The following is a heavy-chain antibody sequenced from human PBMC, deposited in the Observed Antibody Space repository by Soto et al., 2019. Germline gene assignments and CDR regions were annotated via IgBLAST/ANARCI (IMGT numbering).Heavy chain of an antibody. CDR1: GYTFTGYY. J-gene: IGHJ6*02. D-gene: IGHD7-27*01. CDR2: INPNSGGT. CDR3: AVGTGGSYRDGMDV. V-gene: IGHV1-2*04. Sequence: ASVKVSCKASGYTFTGYYMHWVRQAPGQGLEWMGWINPNSGGTNYAQKFQGWVTMTRDTSISTAYMELSRLRSDDTAVYYCAVGTGGSYRDGMDVWGQGTTVTVSS.